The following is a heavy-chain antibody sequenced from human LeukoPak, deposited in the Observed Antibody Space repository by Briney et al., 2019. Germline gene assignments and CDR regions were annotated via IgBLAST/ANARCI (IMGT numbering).Heavy chain of an antibody. CDR3: ARTMGTSTSSTLDY. J-gene: IGHJ4*02. V-gene: IGHV5-51*01. CDR2: IYPGDSDT. D-gene: IGHD2-2*01. CDR1: GYSFTTYW. Sequence: GESLQISCQGSGYSFTTYWIAWVRQMPGKGLEWMGIIYPGDSDTTYSPSFQGQVTISADKSITTAYLQWSSLKASDTAIYYCARTMGTSTSSTLDYWGQGTLVTVSS.